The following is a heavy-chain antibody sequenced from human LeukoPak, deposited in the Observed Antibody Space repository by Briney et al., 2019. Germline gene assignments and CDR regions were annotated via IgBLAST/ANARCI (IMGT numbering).Heavy chain of an antibody. CDR2: IIPIFGTA. CDR3: ARGLYGSGTIGVDAFDI. J-gene: IGHJ3*02. CDR1: GGTFSSYA. D-gene: IGHD3-10*01. V-gene: IGHV1-69*05. Sequence: SVKVSCKASGGTFSSYAISWVRQAPRQGLEWMGRIIPIFGTANYAQKFQGRVTITTDESTNTAYMELSSLRSEDTAVYYCARGLYGSGTIGVDAFDIWGQGTMVTVSS.